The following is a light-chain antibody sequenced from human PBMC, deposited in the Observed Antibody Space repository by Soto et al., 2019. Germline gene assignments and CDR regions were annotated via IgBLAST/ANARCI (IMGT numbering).Light chain of an antibody. V-gene: IGKV3-20*01. J-gene: IGKJ2*03. CDR2: SAS. CDR3: KQYGSAPPYS. CDR1: QSINSKY. Sequence: ELVLTQSPGTLSLSPGERATLSCRASQSINSKYLAWYQQKPGQAPSLLIYSASNRATGISDRFSGSGSGTDCTHINSRLEPEDSAVYYCKQYGSAPPYSFGQGTRREIK.